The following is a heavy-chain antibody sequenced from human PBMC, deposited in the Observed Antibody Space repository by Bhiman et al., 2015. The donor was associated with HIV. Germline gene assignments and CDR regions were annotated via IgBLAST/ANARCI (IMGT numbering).Heavy chain of an antibody. CDR3: AREGVRTTVTTIPGLFDY. D-gene: IGHD4-17*01. CDR1: GFSFSNYN. Sequence: EVQLVESGGGLVKPGGSLRLSCAASGFSFSNYNMNWVRQAPGKGLEWISSISSSSGYIFYADSVKGRFTISRDIGKNSLSLHMNSLRVEDTAVYFCAREGVRTTVTTIPGLFDYWGQGALVTVSS. CDR2: ISSSSGYI. J-gene: IGHJ4*02. V-gene: IGHV3-21*03.